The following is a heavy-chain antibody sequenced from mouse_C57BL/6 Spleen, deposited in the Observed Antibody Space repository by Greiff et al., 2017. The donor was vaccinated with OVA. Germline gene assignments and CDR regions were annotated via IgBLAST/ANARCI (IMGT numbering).Heavy chain of an antibody. J-gene: IGHJ4*01. CDR1: GYSITSDY. CDR3: ARFYDYEGSSSAMDY. CDR2: ISYSGST. V-gene: IGHV3-8*01. D-gene: IGHD2-4*01. Sequence: EVKLVESGPGLAKPSQTLSLTCSVTGYSITSDYWNWIRKFPGNKLEYMGYISYSGSTYYNPSLKSRISITRDTSKNQYYLQLNSVTTEDTATYYCARFYDYEGSSSAMDYWGQGTSVTVSS.